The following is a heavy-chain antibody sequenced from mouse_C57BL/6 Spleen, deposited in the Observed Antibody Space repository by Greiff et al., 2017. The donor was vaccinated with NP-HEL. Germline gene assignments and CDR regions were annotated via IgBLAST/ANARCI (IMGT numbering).Heavy chain of an antibody. V-gene: IGHV5-9-1*02. CDR2: ISSGGDYI. Sequence: EVQGVESGEGLVKPGGSLKLSCAASGFTFSRYAMSWVRQTPEKRLEWVAYISSGGDYIYYADTVKGRFTMSRDNARNTLYLQMSSLKSEDTAMYYCTRKAYVYAMDYWGQGTSVTVSS. CDR3: TRKAYVYAMDY. CDR1: GFTFSRYA. J-gene: IGHJ4*01. D-gene: IGHD6-5*01.